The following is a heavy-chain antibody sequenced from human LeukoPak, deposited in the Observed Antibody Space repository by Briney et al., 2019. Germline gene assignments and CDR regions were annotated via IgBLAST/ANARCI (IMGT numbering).Heavy chain of an antibody. CDR2: ISSNGGNT. Sequence: GGSLRLSCAASGFSFSTYAMSWVRQAPGKGLEYVAAISSNGGNTYYPNSVKGRFTISRDNSKNTLYLQMGSLRVEDMAVYYCARRDTSGYFSDYWGQGTLVTVSS. CDR1: GFSFSTYA. D-gene: IGHD6-19*01. CDR3: ARRDTSGYFSDY. V-gene: IGHV3-64*01. J-gene: IGHJ4*02.